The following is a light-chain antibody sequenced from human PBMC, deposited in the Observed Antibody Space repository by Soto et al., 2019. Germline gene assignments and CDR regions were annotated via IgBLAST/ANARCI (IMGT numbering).Light chain of an antibody. CDR1: SPHFGSNT. V-gene: IGLV1-44*01. Sequence: SLLTQTPSPAGTPRQKVTMPSSRRSPHFGSNTVNWYQQLPGTAPKPLIYSNNQRPSGVPDRFSGSKSGTSASLAISGLQSEDEADYYCAAWDDSLNGHYVFGTGTKVTVL. CDR3: AAWDDSLNGHYV. J-gene: IGLJ1*01. CDR2: SNN.